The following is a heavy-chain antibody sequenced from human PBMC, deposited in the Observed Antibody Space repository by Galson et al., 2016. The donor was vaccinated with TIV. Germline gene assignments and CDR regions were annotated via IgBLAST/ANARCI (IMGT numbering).Heavy chain of an antibody. Sequence: PALVKPTQTLTLTCSFSGFSLSTSGMCVSWIRQPPGEALEWLARIDWDDDIYYSPFMKTRLTISKDTSKNQVVLTMTNLDPVDTATYYCARTSYYYDSSGYYECILYFDYWGQGSRVTVSS. CDR1: GFSLSTSGMC. D-gene: IGHD3-22*01. J-gene: IGHJ4*02. V-gene: IGHV2-70*11. CDR3: ARTSYYYDSSGYYECILYFDY. CDR2: IDWDDDI.